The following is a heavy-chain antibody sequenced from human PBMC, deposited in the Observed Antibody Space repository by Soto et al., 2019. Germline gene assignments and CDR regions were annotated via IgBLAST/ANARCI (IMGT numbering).Heavy chain of an antibody. CDR1: GGSISSGGYY. V-gene: IGHV4-31*03. CDR3: ARGDSSDWFDP. J-gene: IGHJ5*02. Sequence: PSETLSLTCTVSGGSISSGGYYWSWIRQHPGKGLEWIGYIYYSGSIYYNPSLKSRVTISVDTSKNQFSLKLSSVTAADTAVYYCARGDSSDWFDPWGQGTLVTVSP. D-gene: IGHD6-25*01. CDR2: IYYSGSI.